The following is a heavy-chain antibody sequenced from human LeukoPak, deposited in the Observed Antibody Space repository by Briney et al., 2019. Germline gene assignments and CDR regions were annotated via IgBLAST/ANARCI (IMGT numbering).Heavy chain of an antibody. CDR3: ARDRKYYYHMDV. D-gene: IGHD1-14*01. V-gene: IGHV4-59*12. CDR1: GVSISGNY. CDR2: IYHSGGI. Sequence: SETLCLSCTVSGVSISGNYWSWIRQPPGKGLEWIWTIYHSGGIYYNPSPQSRVTISDDTYKNQFSLNLTSLTAADTAVYYCARDRKYYYHMDVWGKGTTVTVSS. J-gene: IGHJ6*03.